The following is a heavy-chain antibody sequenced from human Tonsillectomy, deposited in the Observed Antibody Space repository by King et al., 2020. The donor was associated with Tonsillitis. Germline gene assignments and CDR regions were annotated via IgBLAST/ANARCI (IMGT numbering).Heavy chain of an antibody. Sequence: QLVESGGGVVQPGRSLRLSCAASGFTFSNYHVHWVRQAPGKGLEWVAFISYDGSNKYYADSVKGRFSISRDNSKNTLYLQMNSLRDEDTAVYYCAREAGVVGAFDIWGQGTMVTVSS. CDR2: ISYDGSNK. D-gene: IGHD2-15*01. J-gene: IGHJ3*02. CDR3: AREAGVVGAFDI. CDR1: GFTFSNYH. V-gene: IGHV3-30*14.